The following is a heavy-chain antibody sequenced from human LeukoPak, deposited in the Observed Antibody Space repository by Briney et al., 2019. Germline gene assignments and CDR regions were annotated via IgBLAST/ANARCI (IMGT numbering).Heavy chain of an antibody. J-gene: IGHJ6*02. CDR1: GFTFVNYD. CDR2: INNIGGTT. CDR3: ARSYYDSSGYYTYYYYYWMDG. Sequence: GGSLRLSCAASGFTFVNYDMSWVRQAPGKGLEWVSSINNIGGTTYFADSVKGRFTISRDNPKNTRYLQRNSVRAEDTAVYYCARSYYDSSGYYTYYYYYWMDGRGQGTTVTVSS. V-gene: IGHV3-23*01. D-gene: IGHD3-22*01.